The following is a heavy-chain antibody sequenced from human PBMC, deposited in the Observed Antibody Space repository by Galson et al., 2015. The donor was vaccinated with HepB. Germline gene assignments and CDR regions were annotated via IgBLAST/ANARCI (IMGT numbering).Heavy chain of an antibody. D-gene: IGHD6-13*01. CDR2: IYYSGST. J-gene: IGHJ5*01. CDR3: ASGYSSSWYDF. CDR1: GGSISSSSYY. V-gene: IGHV4-39*01. Sequence: ETLSLTCTVSGGSISSSSYYWGWIRQPPGKGLEWIGSIYYSGSTYYNPSLKSRVTISVDTSKNQFSLKLSSVTAADTAVYYCASGYSSSWYDFWGQGTLVTVSS.